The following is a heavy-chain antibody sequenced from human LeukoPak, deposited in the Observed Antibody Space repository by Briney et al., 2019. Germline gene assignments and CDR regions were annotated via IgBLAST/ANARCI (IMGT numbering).Heavy chain of an antibody. D-gene: IGHD6-19*01. CDR1: GGTFSSYA. CDR3: ARAHRGGSGWPLDY. V-gene: IGHV1-69*13. Sequence: GASVKVSCKASGGTFSSYAISWVRQAPGQGLEWMGGNIPIFGTANYAQKFQGRVTITADESTSTAYMELSSLRSEDTAVYYCARAHRGGSGWPLDYWGQGTLVTVSS. J-gene: IGHJ4*02. CDR2: NIPIFGTA.